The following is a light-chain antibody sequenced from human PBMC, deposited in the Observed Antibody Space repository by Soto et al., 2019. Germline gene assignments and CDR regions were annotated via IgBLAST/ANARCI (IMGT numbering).Light chain of an antibody. CDR2: DVS. J-gene: IGLJ2*01. Sequence: QSALTQPPSVAGSPGQSVTISCTGTSSDVGSYNRVSWYQQPPGTAPQLMIYDVSNRPSGVPDRFSGSKSGNTASLTISGLQAEDEADYYCSSYTTSSTLVFGGGTKLTVL. CDR1: SSDVGSYNR. CDR3: SSYTTSSTLV. V-gene: IGLV2-18*02.